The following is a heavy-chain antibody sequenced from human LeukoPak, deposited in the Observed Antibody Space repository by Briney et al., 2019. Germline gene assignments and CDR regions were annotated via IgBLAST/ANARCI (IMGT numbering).Heavy chain of an antibody. CDR1: GGSISSGDYY. CDR2: IYYSGST. V-gene: IGHV4-30-4*08. J-gene: IGHJ5*02. CDR3: ARDGEGSTWFDP. Sequence: SETLSLTCTVSGGSISSGDYYWSWIRQPPGKGLEWIGYIYYSGSTYYNPSLKSRVTISVDTSKNQFSLKLSSVTAADTAVYYCARDGEGSTWFDPWGQGTLVTVSS. D-gene: IGHD1-1*01.